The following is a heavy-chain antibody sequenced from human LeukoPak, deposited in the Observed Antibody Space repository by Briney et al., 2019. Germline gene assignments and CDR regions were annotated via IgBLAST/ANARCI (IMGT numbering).Heavy chain of an antibody. J-gene: IGHJ4*02. CDR3: AYRNNFEY. D-gene: IGHD1-26*01. CDR1: GFSFSGHW. V-gene: IGHV3-7*05. Sequence: WGSLRLSCAASGFSFSGHWMNWVRQPPGKGLEWVANIKADGSEKYYVDSVKGRFTIYRDDAKRTVDLQMDNLRAEDTAIYYCAYRNNFEYWGQGALVSVST. CDR2: IKADGSEK.